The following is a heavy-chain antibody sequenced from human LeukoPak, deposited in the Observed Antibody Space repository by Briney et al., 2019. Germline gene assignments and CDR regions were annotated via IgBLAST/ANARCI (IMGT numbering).Heavy chain of an antibody. J-gene: IGHJ6*02. D-gene: IGHD2-15*01. CDR1: GGSISSGGYY. V-gene: IGHV4-31*03. CDR2: IYYSGST. CDR3: AGGYCSGGSCYGHYYYYGMDV. Sequence: SETLSLTCTVSGGSISSGGYYWSWIRQHPGKGLEWIGYIYYSGSTNYNPSLKSRVTISVDTSKNQFSLKLSSVTAADTAVYYCAGGYCSGGSCYGHYYYYGMDVWGQGTTVTVSS.